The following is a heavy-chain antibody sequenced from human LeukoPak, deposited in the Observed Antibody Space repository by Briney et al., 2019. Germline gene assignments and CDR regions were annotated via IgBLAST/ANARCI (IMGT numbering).Heavy chain of an antibody. J-gene: IGHJ3*02. CDR1: GFTVSSNY. CDR2: IYSGGST. D-gene: IGHD2-15*01. V-gene: IGHV3-53*01. Sequence: GGSLRLSCAASGFTVSSNYMNSVRQAPGKGLEWVSIIYSGGSTYYADSVKGRFTISRDNSKNTLYLQMNSLRAEDTAVYYCARQEVVEDTFDIWGQGTMVTVSS. CDR3: ARQEVVEDTFDI.